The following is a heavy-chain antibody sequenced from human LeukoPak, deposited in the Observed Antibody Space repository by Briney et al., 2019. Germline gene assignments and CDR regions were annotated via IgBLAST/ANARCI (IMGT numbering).Heavy chain of an antibody. V-gene: IGHV1-18*01. CDR2: ISAYNGNT. Sequence: ASVKVSCKASGYTFTSYGISWVRQAPGQGLEWMGWISAYNGNTNYAQKLQGRVTMTTDTSTSTAYMELRSLRSDDTAVYYCAIATTESGYSYGYINDYYYYYMDVWGKGTTVTVSS. CDR3: AIATTESGYSYGYINDYYYYYMDV. D-gene: IGHD5-18*01. J-gene: IGHJ6*03. CDR1: GYTFTSYG.